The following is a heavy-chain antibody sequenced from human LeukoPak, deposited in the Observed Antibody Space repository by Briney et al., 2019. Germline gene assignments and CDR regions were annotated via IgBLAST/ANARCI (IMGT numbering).Heavy chain of an antibody. CDR1: GFTFSSYS. CDR2: ISSSSSYI. J-gene: IGHJ4*02. CDR3: ARGLVGATTGVFGY. V-gene: IGHV3-21*01. Sequence: GGSLRLSCAATGFTFSSYSMNLVRQAPGKGLEWVSSISSSSSYIYYADSVKGRFTISRDNAKNSLYLQMNSLRAEDTAVYYCARGLVGATTGVFGYWGQGTLVTVSS. D-gene: IGHD1-26*01.